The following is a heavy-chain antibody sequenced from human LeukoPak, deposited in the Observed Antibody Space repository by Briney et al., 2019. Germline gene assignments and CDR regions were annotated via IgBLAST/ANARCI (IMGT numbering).Heavy chain of an antibody. V-gene: IGHV3-21*04. CDR2: ISSSSRYI. Sequence: PGGSLRLSCAASEFTFSSYTISWVRQAPGKGLEWVSSISSSSRYIYYADSVKGRFTISRDNSKNTLYLQMNSLRAEDTAVYYCAKGVTTTSSDSWGQGTLVTVSS. CDR1: EFTFSSYT. CDR3: AKGVTTTSSDS. D-gene: IGHD4-11*01. J-gene: IGHJ4*02.